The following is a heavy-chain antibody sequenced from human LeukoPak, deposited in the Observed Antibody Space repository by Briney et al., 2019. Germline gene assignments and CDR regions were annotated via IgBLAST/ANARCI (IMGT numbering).Heavy chain of an antibody. J-gene: IGHJ4*02. CDR2: ISGSGGTT. Sequence: GGSLRLSCAASGFTFSSYAMSWVRQAPGKGLEWVSAISGSGGTTYNADSVKGRFTISRDNSKNTLYLQMNSLRAEDTAVDYCAKDIGYYGSGSYPYYFDYWGQGTLVTVSS. CDR1: GFTFSSYA. CDR3: AKDIGYYGSGSYPYYFDY. V-gene: IGHV3-23*01. D-gene: IGHD3-10*01.